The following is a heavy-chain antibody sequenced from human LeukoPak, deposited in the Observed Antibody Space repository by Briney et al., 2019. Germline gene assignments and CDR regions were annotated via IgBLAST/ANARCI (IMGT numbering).Heavy chain of an antibody. CDR2: MNPNSGNT. CDR3: AKEAGYGSGSYRPVDYFDY. V-gene: IGHV1-8*03. D-gene: IGHD3-10*01. Sequence: ASVKVSCKASGYTFTSYDINWVRQATGQGLEWMGWMNPNSGNTGYAQKFQGRVTITRNTSISTAYMELSSLRSEDTAVYYCAKEAGYGSGSYRPVDYFDYWGQGTLVTVSS. J-gene: IGHJ4*02. CDR1: GYTFTSYD.